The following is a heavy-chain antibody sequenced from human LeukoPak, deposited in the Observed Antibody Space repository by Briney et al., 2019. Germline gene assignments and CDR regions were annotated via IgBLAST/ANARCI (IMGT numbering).Heavy chain of an antibody. D-gene: IGHD1-26*01. CDR2: IYYSGST. J-gene: IGHJ6*02. CDR3: ARDVIVGATPYYGMDV. Sequence: SETLSLTCTVSGGSISSSSYYWGWIRQPPGKGLEWIGSIYYSGSTYYNPSLKSRVTISVDTSKNQFSLKLSSVTAADTAVYYCARDVIVGATPYYGMDVWGQGTTVTVSS. CDR1: GGSISSSSYY. V-gene: IGHV4-39*07.